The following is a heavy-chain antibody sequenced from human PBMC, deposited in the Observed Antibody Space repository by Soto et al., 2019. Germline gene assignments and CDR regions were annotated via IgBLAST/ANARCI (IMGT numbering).Heavy chain of an antibody. D-gene: IGHD4-17*01. CDR3: ERAGSTTSANYYYPMDV. CDR1: GVTVSTNY. J-gene: IGHJ6*02. CDR2: IYSGGTI. V-gene: IGHV3-53*01. Sequence: GGSLTLSCAASGVTVSTNYMTCVRQAPGKGLEGVSVIYSGGTIYYADSVKGRFTISRDISENMLYLQMNSLKAEDTAVYYCERAGSTTSANYYYPMDVWGQGTKVTVSS.